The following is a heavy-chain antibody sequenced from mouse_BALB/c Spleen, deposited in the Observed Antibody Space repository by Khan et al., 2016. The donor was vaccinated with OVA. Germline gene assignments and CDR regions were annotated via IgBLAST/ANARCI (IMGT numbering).Heavy chain of an antibody. J-gene: IGHJ2*01. D-gene: IGHD2-1*01. Sequence: VQLQQSGTVLARPGASVKMSCKASGYTFTSYWMHWVKQRPGQGLEWIGAIYPGNSDINYNQKFKGKAKLTAVTSTSTAYMELNSLTNEVSSVYSCTRNGFGNYESWDYWGQGTTLTVSS. CDR2: IYPGNSDI. V-gene: IGHV1-5*01. CDR1: GYTFTSYW. CDR3: TRNGFGNYESWDY.